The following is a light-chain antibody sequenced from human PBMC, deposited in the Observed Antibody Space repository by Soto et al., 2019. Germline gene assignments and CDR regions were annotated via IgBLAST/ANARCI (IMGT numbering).Light chain of an antibody. Sequence: EIVLTQSPGTLSLSPGERATLSCRASQSVSSSSLAWYQQKPGQAPRLLVYGASSRATGIPDRFSGSGSGTDFTITISRLEPEDVAVYYCQQYGGSPLVTFGQGTKLEIK. CDR3: QQYGGSPLVT. J-gene: IGKJ2*01. CDR2: GAS. CDR1: QSVSSSS. V-gene: IGKV3-20*01.